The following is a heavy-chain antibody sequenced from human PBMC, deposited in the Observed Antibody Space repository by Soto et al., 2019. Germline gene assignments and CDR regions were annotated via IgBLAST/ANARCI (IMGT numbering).Heavy chain of an antibody. J-gene: IGHJ4*02. Sequence: QVQLQESGPGLVKASETLSLTCSVSGASMSSYYWRWIRQPPGKGLEWIGNIYYNEESKQNIPPKNIHSLNSLVSMSLDTSKNQFFRKLTSVTAADTAIYYCARDRGFSYGRWAIDHWGQGTLVTVSS. D-gene: IGHD5-18*01. CDR2: IYYNEESKQNIPP. V-gene: IGHV4-59*01. CDR1: GASMSSYY. CDR3: ARDRGFSYGRWAIDH.